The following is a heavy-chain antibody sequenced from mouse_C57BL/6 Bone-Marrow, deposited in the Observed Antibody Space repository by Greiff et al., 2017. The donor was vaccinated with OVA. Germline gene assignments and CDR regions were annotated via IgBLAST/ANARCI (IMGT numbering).Heavy chain of an antibody. CDR2: IHPNSGST. Sequence: QVQLQQPGAELVKPGASVKLSCKASGYTFTSYWMHWVKQRPGQGLEWIGMIHPNSGSTNYNEKFKSKATLTVDKSSLTAYMQLSSLTSEDTALYYCARCDYDGEAYYFAGWGQGTTLTVST. CDR3: ARCDYDGEAYYFAG. J-gene: IGHJ2*01. D-gene: IGHD2-4*01. V-gene: IGHV1-64*01. CDR1: GYTFTSYW.